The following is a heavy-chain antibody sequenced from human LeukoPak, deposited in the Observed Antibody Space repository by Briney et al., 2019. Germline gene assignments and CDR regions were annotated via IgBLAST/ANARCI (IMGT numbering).Heavy chain of an antibody. D-gene: IGHD2-2*01. CDR2: ISTSGNTI. CDR3: ARSVVPAATDYYYYYGMDV. CDR1: GFTSSSYS. J-gene: IGHJ6*02. Sequence: GGSLRLSCAASGFTSSSYSMNWVRQAPGKGLEWVSFISTSGNTIYYADSVKGRFTISRDNSKNTLYLQMNSLRAEDTAVYYCARSVVPAATDYYYYYGMDVWGQGTTVTVSS. V-gene: IGHV3-48*01.